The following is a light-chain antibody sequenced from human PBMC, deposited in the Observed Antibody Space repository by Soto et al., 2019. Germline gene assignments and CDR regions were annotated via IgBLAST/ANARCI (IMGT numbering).Light chain of an antibody. CDR1: SSDVGGYNY. CDR2: EVS. Sequence: QSALTQPASVSGSPGQSITISCTGPSSDVGGYNYVSWYQQHPGKAPKLIIYEVSNRPSGVSNRFSGSKSGNTASLSISGLQAEDEADYYCSSYTNTHTYVFGSGTKLTVL. CDR3: SSYTNTHTYV. V-gene: IGLV2-14*01. J-gene: IGLJ1*01.